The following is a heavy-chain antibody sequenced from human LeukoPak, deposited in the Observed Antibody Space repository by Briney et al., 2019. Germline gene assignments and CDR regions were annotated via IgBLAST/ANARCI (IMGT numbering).Heavy chain of an antibody. J-gene: IGHJ3*02. Sequence: GGSLRLSCAASGFTFDYYGMSWVRQAPGKGLEWVSGINWNGGSTGYADSVKGRFTISRDNAKNSLYLQMDSLRAEDTALYHCARDQGYYDSSGYYYVGAFDIWGQGTMVTVSS. CDR2: INWNGGST. CDR3: ARDQGYYDSSGYYYVGAFDI. D-gene: IGHD3-22*01. V-gene: IGHV3-20*01. CDR1: GFTFDYYG.